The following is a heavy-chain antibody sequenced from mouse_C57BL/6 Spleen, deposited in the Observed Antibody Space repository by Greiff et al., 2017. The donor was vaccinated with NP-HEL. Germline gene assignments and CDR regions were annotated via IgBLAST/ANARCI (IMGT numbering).Heavy chain of an antibody. Sequence: VQLVESGAELAKPGASVKLSCKASGYTFPSYWMHWVKQRPGQGLEWIGYINPNSGYTKYNQKFKDKATLTADKSSSTAYMQLSSLTYEDSAVYDCARLHHSYCSNYAVDDWGTGTTLTVSS. CDR2: INPNSGYT. D-gene: IGHD2-5*01. CDR3: ARLHHSYCSNYAVDD. J-gene: IGHJ2*01. V-gene: IGHV1-7*01. CDR1: GYTFPSYW.